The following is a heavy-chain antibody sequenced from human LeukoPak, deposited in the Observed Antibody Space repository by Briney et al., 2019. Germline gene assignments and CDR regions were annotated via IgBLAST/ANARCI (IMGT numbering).Heavy chain of an antibody. CDR2: ISSSSSTL. D-gene: IGHD3-10*02. J-gene: IGHJ3*02. CDR1: GFTFSSYS. Sequence: GGSLRLSCAASGFTFSSYSMSWVRQAPGKGVEWVAYISSSSSTLHYADPVKGRFTISRDNAKNSLYLQMNSLRDEDTAVYYCARDVRPFDIRGQGTMLTVSS. V-gene: IGHV3-48*02. CDR3: ARDVRPFDI.